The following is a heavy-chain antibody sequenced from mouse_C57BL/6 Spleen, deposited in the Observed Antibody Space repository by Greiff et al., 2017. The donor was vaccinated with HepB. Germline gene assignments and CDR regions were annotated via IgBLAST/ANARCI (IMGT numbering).Heavy chain of an antibody. CDR1: GFTFSDYG. CDR2: ISSGSSTI. J-gene: IGHJ3*01. D-gene: IGHD1-1*01. Sequence: EVKLVESGGGLVKPGGSLKLSCAASGFTFSDYGMHWVRQAPEKGLEWVAYISSGSSTIYYADTVKGRFTISRDNAKNTLFLQMTSLRSEDTAMYYCASPYYYGPAWFAYWGQGTLVTVSA. V-gene: IGHV5-17*01. CDR3: ASPYYYGPAWFAY.